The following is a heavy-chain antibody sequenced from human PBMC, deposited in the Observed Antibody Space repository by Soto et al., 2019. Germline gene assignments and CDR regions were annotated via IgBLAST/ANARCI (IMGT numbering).Heavy chain of an antibody. V-gene: IGHV3-30*03. CDR3: ARGCSSTSCYIVYYYYGMDV. CDR1: GFTFSSYG. D-gene: IGHD2-2*02. CDR2: ISYDGSNK. Sequence: RRLSCAASGFTFSSYGMHWVRQAPGKGLEWVAVISYDGSNKYYADSVKGRFTISRDNSKNTLYLQMNSLRAEDTAVYYCARGCSSTSCYIVYYYYGMDVWGQGTTVTVSS. J-gene: IGHJ6*02.